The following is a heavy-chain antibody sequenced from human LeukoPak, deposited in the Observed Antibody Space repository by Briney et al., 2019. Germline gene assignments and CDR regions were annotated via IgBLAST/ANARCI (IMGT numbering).Heavy chain of an antibody. Sequence: GGSLRLSCVASGFTFRNYWMSWVRQAPGKGLEWVANTKEDGSEQYYIDSVEGRFTISRDNAKNSLYLQMNGLGAEDTAVYYCAKVYCGTTTCSHYSYFYMDVWGKGTTVTVSS. D-gene: IGHD2-2*01. CDR2: TKEDGSEQ. V-gene: IGHV3-7*01. J-gene: IGHJ6*03. CDR3: AKVYCGTTTCSHYSYFYMDV. CDR1: GFTFRNYW.